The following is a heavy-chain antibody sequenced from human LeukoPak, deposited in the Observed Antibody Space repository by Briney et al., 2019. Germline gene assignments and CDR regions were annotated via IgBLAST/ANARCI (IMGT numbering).Heavy chain of an antibody. V-gene: IGHV1-69*06. Sequence: GSSVKVSCKASGGTFSSYAISWVRPAPGQGLEWMGGIIPIFVTANYAQKFQGRVTITADKSTSTAYMELSSLRSEDTAVYYCARETGYSSGGGSDYWGQGTLVTVSS. CDR2: IIPIFVTA. CDR1: GGTFSSYA. D-gene: IGHD6-19*01. CDR3: ARETGYSSGGGSDY. J-gene: IGHJ4*02.